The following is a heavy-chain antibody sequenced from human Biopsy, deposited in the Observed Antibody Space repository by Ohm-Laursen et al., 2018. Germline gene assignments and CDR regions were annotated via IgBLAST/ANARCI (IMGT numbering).Heavy chain of an antibody. Sequence: SETLSPTCSVSGGSVGDYFLSWIRLVPGKRPEWIGYTYYRGTSENNPSLRSRVTTSVDISRNQFFLNMKSVTGADTAVYYCAAFPFSGGPAFDIWGQGTTVIVSS. CDR1: GGSVGDYF. CDR2: TYYRGTS. J-gene: IGHJ3*02. V-gene: IGHV4-59*02. D-gene: IGHD2/OR15-2a*01. CDR3: AAFPFSGGPAFDI.